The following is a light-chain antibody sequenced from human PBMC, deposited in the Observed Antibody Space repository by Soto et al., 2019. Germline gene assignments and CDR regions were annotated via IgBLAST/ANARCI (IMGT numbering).Light chain of an antibody. Sequence: DIQMTQSPSTLSASVGDSVTITCRASQGISTWLAWFQQKPGKAPKFLIYGASSLESGIPSRFSGSGSGTEFTLTISSLQPDDFATYYCQQYNSYPRTFGQGTNVEIK. CDR2: GAS. CDR1: QGISTW. J-gene: IGKJ1*01. CDR3: QQYNSYPRT. V-gene: IGKV1-5*03.